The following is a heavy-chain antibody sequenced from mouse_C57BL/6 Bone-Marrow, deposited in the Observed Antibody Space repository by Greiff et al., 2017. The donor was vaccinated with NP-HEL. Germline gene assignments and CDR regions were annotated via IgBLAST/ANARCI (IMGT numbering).Heavy chain of an antibody. CDR3: ARSPDYPFAY. CDR2: IDPSDSYT. CDR1: GYTFTSYW. V-gene: IGHV1-50*01. J-gene: IGHJ3*01. D-gene: IGHD2-4*01. Sequence: QVQLQQPGAELVQPGASVKLSCKASGYTFTSYWMPWVKQRPGQGLEWIGEIDPSDSYTNYNQKFKGKATLTVDTSSSTAYMQLSSLTSEDSAVYYCARSPDYPFAYWGQGTLVTVSA.